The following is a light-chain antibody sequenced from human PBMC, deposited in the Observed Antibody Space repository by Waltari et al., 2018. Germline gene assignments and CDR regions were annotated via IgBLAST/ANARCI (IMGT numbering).Light chain of an antibody. J-gene: IGKJ4*01. CDR2: GAS. Sequence: EIVLTQSPGTLSLSPGERATLSCRPSQSIHTTYLAWYQKNPGQAPRLLIHGASSRATDIPDRFSGSGSGTEFTRTISRLGPEDFAIYYWQQYVTSVTFGGGTKVEI. CDR3: QQYVTSVT. V-gene: IGKV3-20*01. CDR1: QSIHTTY.